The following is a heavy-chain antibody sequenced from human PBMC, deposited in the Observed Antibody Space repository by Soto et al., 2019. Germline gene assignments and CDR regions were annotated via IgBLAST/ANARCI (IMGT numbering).Heavy chain of an antibody. D-gene: IGHD1-26*01. J-gene: IGHJ5*02. CDR2: INHSGST. CDR3: ARGFPTGGYHNGNWFDP. V-gene: IGHV4-34*01. CDR1: GGSFSGYY. Sequence: PSETLSLTCAVYGGSFSGYYWNWIRQPPGKGLEWIGEINHSGSTNYNPSLKSRVTISVDTSKNQFSLKLSSVTAADTAVFYCARGFPTGGYHNGNWFDPWGKGTLVT.